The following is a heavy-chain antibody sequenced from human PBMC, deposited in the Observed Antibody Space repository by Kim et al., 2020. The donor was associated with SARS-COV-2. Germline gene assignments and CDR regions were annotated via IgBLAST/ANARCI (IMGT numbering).Heavy chain of an antibody. Sequence: SETLSLTCTVSGGSVSSGSYYWSWIRQPPGKGLEWIGYIYYSGSTNYNPSLKSRVTISVDTSKNQFSLKLSSVTAADTAVYYCASGGVFPLDYYFDYWG. CDR3: ASGGVFPLDYYFDY. D-gene: IGHD3-16*01. V-gene: IGHV4-61*01. CDR1: GGSVSSGSYY. CDR2: IYYSGST. J-gene: IGHJ4*01.